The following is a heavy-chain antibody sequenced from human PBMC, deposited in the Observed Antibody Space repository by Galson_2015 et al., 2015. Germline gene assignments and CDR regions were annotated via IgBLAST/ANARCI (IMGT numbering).Heavy chain of an antibody. CDR2: ISYDGSNK. V-gene: IGHV3-30*03. CDR3: ASSGWYDALGGGFDY. CDR1: GFTFSSYG. J-gene: IGHJ4*02. D-gene: IGHD6-19*01. Sequence: SLRLSCAASGFTFSSYGMHWVRQAPGKGLEWVAVISYDGSNKYYADSVKGRFTISRDNSKNTLYLQMNSLRAEDTAVYYCASSGWYDALGGGFDYWGQGTLVTVSS.